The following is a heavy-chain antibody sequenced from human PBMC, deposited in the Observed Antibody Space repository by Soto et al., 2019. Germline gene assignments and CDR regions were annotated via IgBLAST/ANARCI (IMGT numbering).Heavy chain of an antibody. J-gene: IGHJ4*02. Sequence: QVQLVESGGGVVQPGRSLRLSCAASGSTFRSYGMHWVRQAPGKGLEWVAAISYDGSNKNYVDSVKGRFTISRDNSENTLYLQMNSLRAEDTAVYYCAKDTYYHDSTGYYVFDCWGQGTLVTVSS. CDR1: GSTFRSYG. V-gene: IGHV3-30*18. CDR3: AKDTYYHDSTGYYVFDC. CDR2: ISYDGSNK. D-gene: IGHD3-22*01.